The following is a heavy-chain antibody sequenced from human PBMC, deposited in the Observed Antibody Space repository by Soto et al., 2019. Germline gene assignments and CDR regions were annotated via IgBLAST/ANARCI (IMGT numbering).Heavy chain of an antibody. V-gene: IGHV3-30*18. CDR1: GFTFSSYG. Sequence: PGGSLRLSCAASGFTFSSYGMHWVRQAPGKGLEWVAVISYDGSNKYYADSVKGRFTISRDNSKNTLYLQMNSLRAEDTAVYYCAKDHSYYYGSGSYGYYYGMDVWGQGTTVTVAS. J-gene: IGHJ6*02. CDR2: ISYDGSNK. CDR3: AKDHSYYYGSGSYGYYYGMDV. D-gene: IGHD3-10*01.